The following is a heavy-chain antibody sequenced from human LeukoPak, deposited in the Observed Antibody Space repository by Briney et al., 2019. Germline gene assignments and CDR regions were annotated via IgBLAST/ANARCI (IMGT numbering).Heavy chain of an antibody. CDR2: ISYDGGNK. D-gene: IGHD6-19*01. V-gene: IGHV3-30*04. CDR3: ARDGTLDSSGWVSAPPFDY. Sequence: GGSLRLSCAASGFTFNFYAMHWVRQAPGKGLQWVAIISYDGGNKYYADSVKGRFTISRDNSKNTLYLQMNSLRAEDTALYYCARDGTLDSSGWVSAPPFDYWGQGTLVTVSS. J-gene: IGHJ4*02. CDR1: GFTFNFYA.